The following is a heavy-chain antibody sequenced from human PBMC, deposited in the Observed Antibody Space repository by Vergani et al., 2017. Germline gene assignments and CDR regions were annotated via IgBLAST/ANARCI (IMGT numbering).Heavy chain of an antibody. V-gene: IGHV3-48*01. CDR3: ARGPPRRTYDSSGYYLGY. CDR1: GFTFSSYS. CDR2: ISSSSSTI. J-gene: IGHJ4*02. D-gene: IGHD3-22*01. Sequence: EVQLVESGGGLVQPGGSLRLSCAASGFTFSSYSMNWVRQAPGKGMEWVSYISSSSSTIYYADSGKGRLTISRDNAMNSLYRQMNSLRAEDTAVYYCARGPPRRTYDSSGYYLGYWGQGTLVTVSS.